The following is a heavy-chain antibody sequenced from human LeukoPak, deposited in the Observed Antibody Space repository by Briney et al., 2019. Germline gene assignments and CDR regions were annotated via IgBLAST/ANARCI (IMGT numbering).Heavy chain of an antibody. J-gene: IGHJ5*02. D-gene: IGHD1-26*01. CDR2: VAPLLETT. CDR1: GGTFSSYS. Sequence: ASVKVSCKAPGGTFSSYSITWVRQAPGQGLEWMGGVAPLLETTNYAPKFRGRMTITADESTGTAYMELTSLRSDDTAVYYCARDRIVGALGWLDPWGQGTLVTVSS. V-gene: IGHV1-69*13. CDR3: ARDRIVGALGWLDP.